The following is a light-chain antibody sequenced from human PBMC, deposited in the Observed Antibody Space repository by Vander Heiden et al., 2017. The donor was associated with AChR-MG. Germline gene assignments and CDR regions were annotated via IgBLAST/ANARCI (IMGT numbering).Light chain of an antibody. J-gene: IGLJ2*01. CDR3: CSFAPSRTYVA. Sequence: QSALTPPASVSGSPRRSITISCTGTYSDVGSYNLVSWYQQHPGKAPKLMMYEVTKRPSGASDRFSGSKSGNTASLTISGLQAEDEADEDGCSFAPSRTYVAFGGGTKLTVL. CDR2: EVT. V-gene: IGLV2-23*02. CDR1: YSDVGSYNL.